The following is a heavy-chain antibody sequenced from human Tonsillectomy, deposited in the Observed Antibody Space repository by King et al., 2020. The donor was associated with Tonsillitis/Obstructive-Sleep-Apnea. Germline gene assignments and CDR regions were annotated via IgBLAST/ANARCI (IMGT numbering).Heavy chain of an antibody. CDR2: IYYHGST. CDR3: ARAPGGIPALTTRYYYYYYMDV. V-gene: IGHV4-31*03. J-gene: IGHJ6*03. D-gene: IGHD1/OR15-1a*01. Sequence: QLQESGPGLVKPSQTLSLTCTVSGGSISSGGYYWSWIRQLPGKGLEWIGYIYYHGSTYYNPSLKSRVTISVDTSKKQFSLRLSSVTAADTAVYYCARAPGGIPALTTRYYYYYYMDVWGKGTTVTVSS. CDR1: GGSISSGGYY.